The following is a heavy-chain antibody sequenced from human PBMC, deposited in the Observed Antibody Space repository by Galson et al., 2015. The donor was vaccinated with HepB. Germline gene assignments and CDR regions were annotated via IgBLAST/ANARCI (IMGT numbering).Heavy chain of an antibody. CDR1: GGSISSYY. J-gene: IGHJ6*02. D-gene: IGHD3-16*01. CDR2: IYYSGST. Sequence: LSLTCTVSGGSISSYYWSWIRQPPGKGLEWIGYIYYSGSTNYNPSLKSRVTISVDTSKNQFSLKLSSVTAADTAVYYCARDAVRGAYYYGMDVWGQGTTVTVSS. V-gene: IGHV4-59*01. CDR3: ARDAVRGAYYYGMDV.